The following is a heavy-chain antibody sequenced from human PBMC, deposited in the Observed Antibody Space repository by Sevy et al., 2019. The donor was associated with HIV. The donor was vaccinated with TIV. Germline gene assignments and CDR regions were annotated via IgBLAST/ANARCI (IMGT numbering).Heavy chain of an antibody. D-gene: IGHD2-15*01. V-gene: IGHV1-8*01. J-gene: IGHJ3*02. CDR2: MNPNSGNT. CDR1: GYTFTSYD. CDR3: ARGGGWLLLSSQGDAFDI. Sequence: ASVKVSCKASGYTFTSYDINWVRQATGQGLEWMGWMNPNSGNTGYAQKFQGRVTMTRNTSISTAYMELSSLRSEDTAVYYCARGGGWLLLSSQGDAFDIWGQGTMVTVSS.